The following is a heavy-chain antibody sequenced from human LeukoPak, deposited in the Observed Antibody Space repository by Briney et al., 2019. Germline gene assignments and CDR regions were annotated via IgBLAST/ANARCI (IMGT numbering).Heavy chain of an antibody. V-gene: IGHV3-74*01. CDR1: GFTFSIYW. D-gene: IGHD3-3*01. J-gene: IGHJ3*02. CDR2: INSDGSST. Sequence: GGSLRLSCAASGFTFSIYWMHWVRQAPGKGLVWVSRINSDGSSTIYADSVKGRFTISRDNAKNTLYLQMNSLRAEDTAVYYCARDEDWSGYYGAFDIWGQGTMVTVSS. CDR3: ARDEDWSGYYGAFDI.